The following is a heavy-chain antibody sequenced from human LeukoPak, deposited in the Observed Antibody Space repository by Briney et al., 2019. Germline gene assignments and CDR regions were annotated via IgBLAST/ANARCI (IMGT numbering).Heavy chain of an antibody. CDR2: IYTSGST. J-gene: IGHJ4*02. V-gene: IGHV4-4*07. CDR3: ARETGSGSSPFDY. D-gene: IGHD3-10*01. CDR1: GGSMSSYY. Sequence: WETLSLTGTVSGGSMSSYYWSWIRQPAGKGLEWIGRIYTSGSTNYNPSLKSRVTMSVDTSKNQFSLKLSSVTAADTAVYYCARETGSGSSPFDYWGQGTLVTVSP.